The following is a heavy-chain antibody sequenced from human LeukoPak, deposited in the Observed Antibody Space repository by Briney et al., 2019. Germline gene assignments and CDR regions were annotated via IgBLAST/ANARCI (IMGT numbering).Heavy chain of an antibody. Sequence: ASVKVSCKASGYTFSNYGISWVRQATGQGIEWAGWIRGDNGKTNYAQKFQGRVTMTTQTSTSTAYMELGSLGSDETAVYYCARVDLLTGYYFFDYWGQGTLVTVS. V-gene: IGHV1-18*01. CDR3: ARVDLLTGYYFFDY. D-gene: IGHD3-9*01. J-gene: IGHJ4*02. CDR1: GYTFSNYG. CDR2: IRGDNGKT.